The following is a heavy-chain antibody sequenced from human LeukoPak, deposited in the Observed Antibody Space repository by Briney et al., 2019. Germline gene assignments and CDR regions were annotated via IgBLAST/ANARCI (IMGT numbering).Heavy chain of an antibody. J-gene: IGHJ4*02. CDR3: AKDYGGYSSSWYEY. CDR2: ISYVGSNK. V-gene: IGHV3-30*18. D-gene: IGHD6-13*01. Sequence: GRSLRLSCAASGFTFSSYCMHWVRQAPGKGLEWVAVISYVGSNKYYADSVKGRFTISRDNSKNTLYLQMNSLRAEDTAVYYCAKDYGGYSSSWYEYWGQGTLVTVSS. CDR1: GFTFSSYC.